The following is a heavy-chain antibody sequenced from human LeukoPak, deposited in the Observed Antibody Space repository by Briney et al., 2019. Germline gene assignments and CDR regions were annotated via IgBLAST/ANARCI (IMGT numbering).Heavy chain of an antibody. CDR2: INHSGST. CDR1: GGSFSGYY. V-gene: IGHV4-34*01. J-gene: IGHJ4*02. D-gene: IGHD3-3*01. CDR3: ARAFYDFWSGYPSKFDY. Sequence: PSETLSLTCAVYGGSFSGYYWSWIRQPPGKGLEWIGEINHSGSTNYNPSLKSQVTISVDTSKNQFSLKLSSVTAADTAVYYCARAFYDFWSGYPSKFDYWGQGTLVTVSS.